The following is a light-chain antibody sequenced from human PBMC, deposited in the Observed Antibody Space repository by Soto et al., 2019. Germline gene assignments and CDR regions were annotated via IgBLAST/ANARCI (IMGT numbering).Light chain of an antibody. CDR2: KAS. CDR1: QSISIW. J-gene: IGKJ1*01. CDR3: QQYNDYSWT. V-gene: IGKV1-5*03. Sequence: DIQMTQSPSTLSASVGDRVAISCRASQSISIWLAWYQQKPGKAPKLLIYKASSLESGVPSRFSGSGSGTEFTLTISSLQPDDLATYYCQQYNDYSWTFGQGTKVEIK.